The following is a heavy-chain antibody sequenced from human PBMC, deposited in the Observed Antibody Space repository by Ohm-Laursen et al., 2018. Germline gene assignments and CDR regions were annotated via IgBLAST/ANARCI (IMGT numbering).Heavy chain of an antibody. J-gene: IGHJ4*02. CDR2: ISGSGGST. V-gene: IGHV3-23*01. D-gene: IGHD3-3*02. CDR1: GFTFSSYA. CDR3: ARVLGFMEWF. Sequence: SLRLSCAASGFTFSSYAMSWVRQAPGKGLEWVSAISGSGGSTYYADSVRGRFTISRDNAKNSLYLQMNSLRAEDTAVYYCARVLGFMEWFWGQGTLVTVSS.